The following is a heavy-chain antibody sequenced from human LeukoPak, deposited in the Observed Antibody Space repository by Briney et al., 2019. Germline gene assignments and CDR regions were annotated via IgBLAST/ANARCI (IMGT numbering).Heavy chain of an antibody. D-gene: IGHD3-10*02. J-gene: IGHJ6*04. V-gene: IGHV3-48*03. Sequence: GGSLRLSCAGSTFTFSTYAMNWVRRAPGKGLEWVSYISSSGSTIYYADSVKGRFTISRDNAKSSLYLQMNSLRAEDTAVYYCAELGITMIGGVWGKGTTVTISS. CDR2: ISSSGSTI. CDR1: TFTFSTYA. CDR3: AELGITMIGGV.